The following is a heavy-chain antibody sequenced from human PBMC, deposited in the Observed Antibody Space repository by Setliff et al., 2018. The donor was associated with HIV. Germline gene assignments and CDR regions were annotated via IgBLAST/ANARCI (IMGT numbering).Heavy chain of an antibody. Sequence: PSETLSLTCTVSGGSISSYYWSWIRQPPGKGLEWIGYIYTSGSTNYNPSLKSRVTISVDTSKNQFSLKLSSVTAADTAVYYCARGLSFYDPGGFDYWGQGTLVTVSS. D-gene: IGHD3-22*01. CDR2: IYTSGST. CDR1: GGSISSYY. V-gene: IGHV4-4*09. J-gene: IGHJ4*02. CDR3: ARGLSFYDPGGFDY.